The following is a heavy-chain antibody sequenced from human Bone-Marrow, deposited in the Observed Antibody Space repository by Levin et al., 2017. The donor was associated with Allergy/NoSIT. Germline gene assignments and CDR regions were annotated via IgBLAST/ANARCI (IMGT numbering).Heavy chain of an antibody. CDR2: LSSSGGGA. CDR1: GFAFSSYA. J-gene: IGHJ2*01. CDR3: AKVRWLQYDWCFDL. V-gene: IGHV3-23*01. Sequence: GESLKISCAASGFAFSSYAMTWVRQGPAKGLEWVSLLSSSGGGAFYADSVKGRFTISRDNSRNTLFLQMDSLRVEDSGVYYCAKVRWLQYDWCFDLWGRGTLVTVSS. D-gene: IGHD5-24*01.